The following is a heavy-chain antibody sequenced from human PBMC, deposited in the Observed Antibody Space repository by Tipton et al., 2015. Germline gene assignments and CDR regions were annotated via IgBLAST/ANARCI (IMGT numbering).Heavy chain of an antibody. CDR3: TRGDKMYSWNGLDAFDI. D-gene: IGHD1-1*01. CDR2: ISYDGSNK. CDR1: GFTFSTYG. J-gene: IGHJ3*02. V-gene: IGHV3-33*01. Sequence: SGFTFSTYGMHWVRQAPGKGLEWVAFISYDGSNKYYADSVEGRFTISRDNSENTLYLQMNSLRAEDTAVYYCTRGDKMYSWNGLDAFDIWGQGTMVTVSS.